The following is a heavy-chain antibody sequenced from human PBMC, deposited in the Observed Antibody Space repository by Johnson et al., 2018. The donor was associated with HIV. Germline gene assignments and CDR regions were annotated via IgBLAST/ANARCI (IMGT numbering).Heavy chain of an antibody. Sequence: VQLVESGGALVQPGGSLRLSCAASGITVSSNYMSWVRQAPGKGLEWVSVIFSVGNTYYTDSVRGRFTISRDNSNNMVYLQMNSLRPEDTAVYYCAKVGSGYSSSSWGQGTMVTVSS. CDR1: GITVSSNY. CDR3: AKVGSGYSSSS. CDR2: IFSVGNT. D-gene: IGHD6-13*01. J-gene: IGHJ3*01. V-gene: IGHV3-66*02.